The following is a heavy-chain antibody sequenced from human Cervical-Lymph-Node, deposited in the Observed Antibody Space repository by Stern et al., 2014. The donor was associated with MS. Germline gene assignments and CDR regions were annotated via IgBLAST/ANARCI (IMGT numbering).Heavy chain of an antibody. CDR3: ARCRWDSRRWYYFDY. Sequence: QVTLRESGPALVKPTQTLTLTCTFSGFSLTTSAMCVSWIRQPPGKALEWLALIDWDDDKYYNTSLKTRLTISKDPSKNQVLLALTNLDPVDTATYYWARCRWDSRRWYYFDYWGQGTLVTVSS. CDR2: IDWDDDK. D-gene: IGHD6-13*01. J-gene: IGHJ4*02. CDR1: GFSLTTSAMC. V-gene: IGHV2-70*01.